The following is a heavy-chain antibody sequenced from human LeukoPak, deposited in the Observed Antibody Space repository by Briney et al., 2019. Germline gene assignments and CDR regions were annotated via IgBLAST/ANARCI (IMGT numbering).Heavy chain of an antibody. Sequence: GGSLRLSCAASGFTFSSYAMSWVRQAPGKGLEWVSAINGSGSTTYYADPVKGRFTISRDNSKNTLYLQMNGLRAEDTAVYYCAKDSAKKYDDYWGQGTLVTVSS. J-gene: IGHJ4*02. CDR1: GFTFSSYA. CDR3: AKDSAKKYDDY. CDR2: INGSGSTT. V-gene: IGHV3-23*01. D-gene: IGHD2/OR15-2a*01.